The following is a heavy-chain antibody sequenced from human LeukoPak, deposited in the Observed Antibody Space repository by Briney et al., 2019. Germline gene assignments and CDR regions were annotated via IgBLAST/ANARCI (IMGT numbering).Heavy chain of an antibody. CDR2: MNPKSGNT. CDR3: ARDAQWELRALDV. Sequence: GASVKVSCKTSGYTFTSYDINWVPQATGQGLEWMGWMNPKSGNTDYTQEFQGRVTMTRNTSISTAYMELSSLTSDDTAVYYCARDAQWELRALDVWGRGTMVIVSS. J-gene: IGHJ3*01. D-gene: IGHD1-26*01. CDR1: GYTFTSYD. V-gene: IGHV1-8*01.